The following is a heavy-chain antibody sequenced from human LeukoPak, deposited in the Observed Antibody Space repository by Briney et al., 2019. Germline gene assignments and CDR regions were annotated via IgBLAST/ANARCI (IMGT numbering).Heavy chain of an antibody. Sequence: SETLSLTCTVSGGSISSGDYYWSWIRQPPGEGLEWIGYIYYSGSTYYNPSLKSRVTISVDTSKNQFSLKLSSVTAADTAAYYCARVGYSYAFDIWGQGTMVTVSS. CDR3: ARVGYSYAFDI. V-gene: IGHV4-30-4*01. CDR1: GGSISSGDYY. D-gene: IGHD5-18*01. CDR2: IYYSGST. J-gene: IGHJ3*02.